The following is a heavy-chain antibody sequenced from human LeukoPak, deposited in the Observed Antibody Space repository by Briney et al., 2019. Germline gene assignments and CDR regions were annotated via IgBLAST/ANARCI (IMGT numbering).Heavy chain of an antibody. V-gene: IGHV3-30-3*01. J-gene: IGHJ4*02. CDR3: ARAGFYRFDY. D-gene: IGHD2/OR15-2a*01. CDR2: ISYDGSNK. Sequence: GGSLRLSCAASGFTFSSYAMHWVRQAPGKGLEWVAVISYDGSNKYYADSVKGRFTISRDNSKNTLYLQMNDLRAEDTAVYYCARAGFYRFDYWGQGTLVTVSS. CDR1: GFTFSSYA.